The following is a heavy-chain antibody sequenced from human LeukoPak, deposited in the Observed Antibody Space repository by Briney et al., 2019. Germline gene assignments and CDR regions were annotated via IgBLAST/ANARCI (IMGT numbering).Heavy chain of an antibody. CDR2: ISTSAST. CDR3: ARDSTWDYFMDV. V-gene: IGHV4-4*07. CDR1: GASISRYC. Sequence: SQTVSLTRTVAGASISRYCGGWTRQHPRKGLECIGRISTSASTDYYPSLKSRVTMSVDTSKNQFSLKLSSVTAADKAVYYGARDSTWDYFMDVWGKGTTVTVSS. J-gene: IGHJ6*03.